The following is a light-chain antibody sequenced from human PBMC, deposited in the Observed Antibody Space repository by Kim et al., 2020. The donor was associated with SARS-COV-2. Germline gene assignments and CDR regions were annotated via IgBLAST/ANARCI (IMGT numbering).Light chain of an antibody. CDR1: SLRSYY. CDR2: GKN. CDR3: NSRDSNDNVV. V-gene: IGLV3-19*01. Sequence: ALGQTVRITCQGDSLRSYYATWYQQKPGQAPILVIYGKNNRPAGIPDRFSGSSSGNTASLTITGTQAGDEADYYCNSRDSNDNVVFGGGTKLTVL. J-gene: IGLJ2*01.